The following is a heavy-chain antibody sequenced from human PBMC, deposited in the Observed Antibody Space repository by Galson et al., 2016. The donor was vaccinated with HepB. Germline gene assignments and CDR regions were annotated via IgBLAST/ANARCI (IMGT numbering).Heavy chain of an antibody. J-gene: IGHJ3*02. D-gene: IGHD1-26*01. Sequence: SLRLSCAASGFTFSNYVIHWVRQAPGKGLEWVALIWYDGSNKYYADSVQGRFTISRDNSKNTVYLQMNSLRAEDTAVYYRARDLGDDAFDTWGQGTMVTVSS. CDR3: ARDLGDDAFDT. CDR2: IWYDGSNK. V-gene: IGHV3-33*01. CDR1: GFTFSNYV.